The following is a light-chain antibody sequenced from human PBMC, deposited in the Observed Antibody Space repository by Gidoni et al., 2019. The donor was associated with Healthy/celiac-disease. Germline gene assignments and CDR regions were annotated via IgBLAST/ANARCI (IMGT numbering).Light chain of an antibody. CDR2: GAS. Sequence: EIVFTQSPGTLSLSPGERATLSCRASQSVSSSYLAWYQQKPGQAPRLLIYGASSRATGIPDRFSGSGSGTDFTLTISRLEPEDFAVYYCQQYGSSSVTFGQGTKVEIK. CDR3: QQYGSSSVT. CDR1: QSVSSSY. V-gene: IGKV3-20*01. J-gene: IGKJ1*01.